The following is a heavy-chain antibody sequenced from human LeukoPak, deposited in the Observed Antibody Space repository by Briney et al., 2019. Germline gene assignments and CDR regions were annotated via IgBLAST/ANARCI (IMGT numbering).Heavy chain of an antibody. Sequence: PSETLSLTCTVSGGSLTSGGYYWSWIRQHPGTGLEWIGYIYYSGSTYYNPSLKSRVTISVDTSKNQFSLKLSSVTAADTAVYYCAGGGDGDYGAFHLWGQGTLVIVS. D-gene: IGHD4-17*01. J-gene: IGHJ3*01. V-gene: IGHV4-31*03. CDR3: AGGGDGDYGAFHL. CDR2: IYYSGST. CDR1: GGSLTSGGYY.